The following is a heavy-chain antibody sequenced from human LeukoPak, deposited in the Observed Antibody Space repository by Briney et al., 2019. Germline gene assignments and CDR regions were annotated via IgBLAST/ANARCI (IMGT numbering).Heavy chain of an antibody. CDR1: RFTFSSYA. D-gene: IGHD2-21*01. V-gene: IGHV3-30-3*01. Sequence: GGSLRLSCAASRFTFSSYAMHWVRQAPGKGLEWVAVISYDGSNKYYADSVKGRFTISRDNSKNTLYLQMNSLRAEDTAVYYCAKAEIASPYGMDVWGQGTTVTVSS. J-gene: IGHJ6*02. CDR2: ISYDGSNK. CDR3: AKAEIASPYGMDV.